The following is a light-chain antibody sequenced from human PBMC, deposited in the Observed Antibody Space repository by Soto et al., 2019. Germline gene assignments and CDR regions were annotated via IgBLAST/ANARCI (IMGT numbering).Light chain of an antibody. J-gene: IGKJ2*01. CDR3: QQTYRTPYT. CDR1: QTISVY. Sequence: DIQVTQSPSSLPVSIGDRITITCRSSQTISVYLNWYQKKPGTPPKLLIYAASNLQGGVPSRFSGRGSGTDFTLTISSLQPEDFATDYCQQTYRTPYTFGQGTKLQI. V-gene: IGKV1-39*01. CDR2: AAS.